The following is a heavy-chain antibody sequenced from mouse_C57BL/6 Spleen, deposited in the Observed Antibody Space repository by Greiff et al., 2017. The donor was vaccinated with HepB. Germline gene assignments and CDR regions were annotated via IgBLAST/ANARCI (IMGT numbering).Heavy chain of an antibody. CDR3: ARKENYDYPAWFAY. Sequence: VQLQQPGAELVKPGASVKMSCKASGYTFTSYWITWVKQRPGQGLEWIGDIYPGSGSTNYNEKFKSKATLTVDTSSSTAYMQLSSLTSEDSAVYYCARKENYDYPAWFAYWGQGTTLTVSS. V-gene: IGHV1-55*01. CDR1: GYTFTSYW. D-gene: IGHD2-4*01. J-gene: IGHJ2*01. CDR2: IYPGSGST.